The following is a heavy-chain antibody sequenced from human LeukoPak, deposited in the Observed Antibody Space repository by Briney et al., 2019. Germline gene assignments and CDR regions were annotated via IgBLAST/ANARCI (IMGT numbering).Heavy chain of an antibody. D-gene: IGHD2-2*02. Sequence: PSETLSLTCAVYGGSFSTYYWSWIRQPPGKGLEWIGYNYYSGSTNYNPSLKSRVTISVDTSKNQFSLKLSSVTAADTAVYYCARGGYCTSTSCYRPFDYWGQGTLVTVSS. CDR1: GGSFSTYY. J-gene: IGHJ4*02. CDR2: NYYSGST. CDR3: ARGGYCTSTSCYRPFDY. V-gene: IGHV4-59*01.